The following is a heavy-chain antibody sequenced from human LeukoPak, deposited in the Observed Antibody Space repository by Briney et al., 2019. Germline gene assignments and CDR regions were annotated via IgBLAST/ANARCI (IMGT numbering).Heavy chain of an antibody. CDR3: AKWGDYDVLTGYYVPDY. D-gene: IGHD3-9*01. CDR1: GFTFSNYA. J-gene: IGHJ4*02. V-gene: IGHV3-23*01. CDR2: ILGSGGGT. Sequence: PWASLRLSCAASGFTFSNYAMSWVRQAPGKGLEWVSAILGSGGGTYYADSVKGRFTVSRDNSKSTLYLQMNSLRAEDTALYYCAKWGDYDVLTGYYVPDYWGQGTLVTVSS.